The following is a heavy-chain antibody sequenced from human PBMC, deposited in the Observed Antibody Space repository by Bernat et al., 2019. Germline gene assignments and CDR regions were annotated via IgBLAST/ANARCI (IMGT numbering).Heavy chain of an antibody. CDR2: IKSKTDGGTT. CDR3: TTDPGITIFGVVLYYYYMDV. CDR1: GFTFSNAW. V-gene: IGHV3-15*01. J-gene: IGHJ6*03. Sequence: EVQLVESGGGLVKPGGSLRLSCVASGFTFSNAWMSWVRQAPGKGLEWVGRIKSKTDGGTTDYAAPVKGRFTISRDDSKNTLYLQMNSLKTEDTAVYYCTTDPGITIFGVVLYYYYMDVWGKGTTVTVSS. D-gene: IGHD3-3*01.